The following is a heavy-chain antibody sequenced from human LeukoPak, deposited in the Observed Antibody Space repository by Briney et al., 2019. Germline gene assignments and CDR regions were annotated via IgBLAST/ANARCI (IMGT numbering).Heavy chain of an antibody. Sequence: QPGGSLRLSCATSGFTFSSYGMHWVRQAPGKGLEWLAFTRYDGSSNYYVESVKGRFTISRGNSKNTLYLQMNSLRPEDTAVYYCAKSRILNLMGAAVDYWGQGTLVTVSS. V-gene: IGHV3-30*02. D-gene: IGHD1-26*01. CDR3: AKSRILNLMGAAVDY. J-gene: IGHJ4*02. CDR2: TRYDGSSN. CDR1: GFTFSSYG.